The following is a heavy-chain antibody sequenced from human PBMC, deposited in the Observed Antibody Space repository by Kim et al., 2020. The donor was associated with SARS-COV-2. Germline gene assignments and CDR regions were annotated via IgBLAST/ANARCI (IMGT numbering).Heavy chain of an antibody. CDR3: ARHVWRGLSGYRYYGMDI. Sequence: SVKVSCKVSGDNSKSYDISWVRQAPGQGLEWLGGITPIFKNPDYAQRFQGRITISADEGTTTVYMEMTSVESADTAVYYCARHVWRGLSGYRYYGMDIWGQGTMITVSS. CDR1: GDNSKSYD. J-gene: IGHJ6*02. V-gene: IGHV1-69*13. D-gene: IGHD3-3*02. CDR2: ITPIFKNP.